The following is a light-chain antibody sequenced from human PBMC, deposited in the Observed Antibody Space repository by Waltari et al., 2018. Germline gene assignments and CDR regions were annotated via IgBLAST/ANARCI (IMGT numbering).Light chain of an antibody. J-gene: IGLJ2*01. CDR3: CSYVGGGTLV. CDR1: TSDVGVNNF. CDR2: DVT. V-gene: IGLV2-23*02. Sequence: QPALTHPASVSGSPGQSITIPCMGPTSDVGVNNFVSWYQQHPGKAPKLMIYDVTKRPSGVSNRFSGSKSGNTASLTISGLQAEDEADYYCCSYVGGGTLVFGGGTNVTVL.